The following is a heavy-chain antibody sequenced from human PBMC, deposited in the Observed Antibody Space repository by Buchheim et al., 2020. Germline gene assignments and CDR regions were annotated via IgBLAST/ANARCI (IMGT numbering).Heavy chain of an antibody. CDR1: GDSISRDNYY. D-gene: IGHD5-18*01. V-gene: IGHV4-39*07. CDR2: MYYSGNT. Sequence: QLQLQESGPGLVKPSETLSLTCNVSGDSISRDNYYWGWIRQPPGKGLEWIGSMYYSGNTFYNPSLKSRVTISVDPSKNQISLKVKSVTAADTAVYYCARGYSYGYSYFDPWGQGTL. CDR3: ARGYSYGYSYFDP. J-gene: IGHJ5*02.